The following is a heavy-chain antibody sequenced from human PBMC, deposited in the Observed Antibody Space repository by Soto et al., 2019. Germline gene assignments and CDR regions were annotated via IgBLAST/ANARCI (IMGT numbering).Heavy chain of an antibody. D-gene: IGHD5-12*01. J-gene: IGHJ6*02. Sequence: ASVKVSCKASCYTFTRSGISWVRQAPGQGPEWMGWISSYNGDTNYAQTFQGRVTMTTDTSTSTAYMELRSLRSDDTAVYYCAREGVAPYYYYGMDVWGQGTPGTVSS. CDR3: AREGVAPYYYYGMDV. V-gene: IGHV1-18*01. CDR1: CYTFTRSG. CDR2: ISSYNGDT.